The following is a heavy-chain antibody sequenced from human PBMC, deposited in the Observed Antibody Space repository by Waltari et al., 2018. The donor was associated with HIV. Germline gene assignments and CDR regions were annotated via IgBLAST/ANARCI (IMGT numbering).Heavy chain of an antibody. Sequence: GGGVVQPGGSLRLSCAASGFTFNTYGIHWVRQAPGKGLEWVTVIGHDGSAKFYADSVKGRFTISRDNSKNTMYLQMNSLRAEDAAVYYCAREGYDYPNLYWHFDLWGRGTQVTVSS. CDR3: AREGYDYPNLYWHFDL. J-gene: IGHJ2*01. CDR2: IGHDGSAK. V-gene: IGHV3-30*03. D-gene: IGHD3-16*01. CDR1: GFTFNTYG.